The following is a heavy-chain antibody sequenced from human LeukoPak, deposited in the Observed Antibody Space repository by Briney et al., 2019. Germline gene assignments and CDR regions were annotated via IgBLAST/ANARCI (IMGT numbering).Heavy chain of an antibody. CDR1: GFTFSSYS. D-gene: IGHD4-11*01. J-gene: IGHJ4*02. Sequence: PGGSLRLSCAASGFTFSSYSITWVRQAPGQGLEWVSYISSGSTTIYYADSVKGRFTISRDDAKNSLYLQMNSLRAEDTAVYYCARETTGFDYWGQGTLVTVSS. CDR3: ARETTGFDY. CDR2: ISSGSTTI. V-gene: IGHV3-48*01.